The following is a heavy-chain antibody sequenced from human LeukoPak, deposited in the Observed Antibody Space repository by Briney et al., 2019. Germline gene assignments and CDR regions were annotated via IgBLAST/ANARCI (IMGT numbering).Heavy chain of an antibody. CDR1: GGSISSYY. J-gene: IGHJ4*02. D-gene: IGHD6-13*01. CDR2: INHSGST. Sequence: PSETLSLTCTVSGGSISSYYWNWIRQPPGKGLEWIGEINHSGSTNYNPSLKSRVTISVDTSKNQFSLKLSSVTAADTAVYYCARGRLVAAAGTYYFDYWGQGTLVTVSS. V-gene: IGHV4-34*01. CDR3: ARGRLVAAAGTYYFDY.